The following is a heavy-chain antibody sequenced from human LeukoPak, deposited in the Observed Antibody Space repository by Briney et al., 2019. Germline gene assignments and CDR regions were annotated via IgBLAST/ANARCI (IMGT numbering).Heavy chain of an antibody. CDR1: GVSIRVFY. CDR3: ARAIAPADPPDY. V-gene: IGHV4-59*01. CDR2: IYYSGST. J-gene: IGHJ4*02. D-gene: IGHD6-25*01. Sequence: SETLSLTCTLSGVSIRVFYWGGVRQPPGKGLEWIGYIYYSGSTNYNPSLKSRVTISVDTSKNQFSLKLRSVTAADTAVYYCARAIAPADPPDYWAQGTLVTVSS.